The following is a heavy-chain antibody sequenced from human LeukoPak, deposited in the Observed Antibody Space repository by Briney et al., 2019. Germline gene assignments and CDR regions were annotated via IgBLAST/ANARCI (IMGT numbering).Heavy chain of an antibody. D-gene: IGHD1-26*01. Sequence: GGSLRLSCAASGFIFRSYGMNWVRQAPGKGLEWVSGIYKNGRERYGDSVKGRFTISRDNSKNTLYLQMHSLRVEDTAVYYCASGGSYFTFDYWGQGTLVTVSS. CDR1: GFIFRSYG. V-gene: IGHV3-23*05. CDR2: IYKNGRER. CDR3: ASGGSYFTFDY. J-gene: IGHJ4*02.